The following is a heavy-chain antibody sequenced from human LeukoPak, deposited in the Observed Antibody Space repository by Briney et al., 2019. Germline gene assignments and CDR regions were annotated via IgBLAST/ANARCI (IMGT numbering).Heavy chain of an antibody. D-gene: IGHD1-26*01. V-gene: IGHV4-38-2*02. CDR2: IYESGST. CDR3: ARGKSRGSHIDY. CDR1: GYSISSGYY. J-gene: IGHJ4*02. Sequence: PSKTLSLTCTVSGYSISSGYYWGWIRQPPGKGLEWIGSIYESGSTYYNPSLKSRVTISVHTSKNQFSLRMNSVTAADTAVYYCARGKSRGSHIDYWGQGTLVTVSS.